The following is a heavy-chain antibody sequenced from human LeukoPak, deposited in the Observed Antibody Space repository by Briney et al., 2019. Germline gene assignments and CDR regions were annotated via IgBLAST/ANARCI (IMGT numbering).Heavy chain of an antibody. Sequence: GGSLRLSCAASGFTFSSHGINWVRQAPGKGLEWVSGISPSGDITYYTDSVQGRFTISRDNSKNMMYVQMNSLRAEDTAVYYCARRQGRRGIVGPTILKGAFDIWGQGTKVTVSS. CDR2: ISPSGDIT. J-gene: IGHJ3*02. CDR3: ARRQGRRGIVGPTILKGAFDI. CDR1: GFTFSSHG. D-gene: IGHD1-26*01. V-gene: IGHV3-23*01.